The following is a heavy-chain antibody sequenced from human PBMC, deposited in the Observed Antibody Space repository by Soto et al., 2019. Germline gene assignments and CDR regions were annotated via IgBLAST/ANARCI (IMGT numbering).Heavy chain of an antibody. CDR2: ISSSGST. Sequence: PSAILSLTCTVSGGSVSSGSYYWSWIRQPPGKGLEWIGYISSSGSTNYNPSLKSRVTISVDTSKNQFSLKLSSVTAADTAVYYCASTLACCGGDCYSPPGYYYDYGGQSSLVTDCS. J-gene: IGHJ4*02. CDR3: ASTLACCGGDCYSPPGYYYDY. CDR1: GGSVSSGSYY. D-gene: IGHD2-21*02. V-gene: IGHV4-61*01.